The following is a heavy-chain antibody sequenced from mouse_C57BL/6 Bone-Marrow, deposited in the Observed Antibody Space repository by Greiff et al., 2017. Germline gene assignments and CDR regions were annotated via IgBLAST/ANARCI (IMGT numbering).Heavy chain of an antibody. D-gene: IGHD3-2*02. Sequence: EVKLMESGGGLVQPKGSLKLSCAASGFRFNTYAMTWVRQAPGKGLEWVARIRSKSNNYATYYADSVKDRFTISRDDLESMLYLQMNNLKTEDTAMYSRVRLALRRRGDAMDYWGQGTSVTVSS. CDR1: GFRFNTYA. CDR2: IRSKSNNYAT. CDR3: VRLALRRRGDAMDY. J-gene: IGHJ4*01. V-gene: IGHV10-1*01.